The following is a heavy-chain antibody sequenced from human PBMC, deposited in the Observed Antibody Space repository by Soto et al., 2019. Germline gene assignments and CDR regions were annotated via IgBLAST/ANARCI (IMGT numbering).Heavy chain of an antibody. CDR3: ARAGGLGAVAVDY. V-gene: IGHV4-30-2*01. Sequence: QLQLQESGSGLVKPSQTLSLTCAVSGCSMSSGGYSWSRIRQPPGKGLEWIGYIYHSGSTYYNPSLKSRVTISVDRSKNQFSLKLSSVNAADTAVYYCARAGGLGAVAVDYWGQGTLVTVSS. CDR1: GCSMSSGGYS. D-gene: IGHD6-19*01. CDR2: IYHSGST. J-gene: IGHJ4*02.